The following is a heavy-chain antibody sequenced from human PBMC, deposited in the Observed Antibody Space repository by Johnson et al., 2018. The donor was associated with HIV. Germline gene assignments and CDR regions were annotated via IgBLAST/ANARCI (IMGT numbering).Heavy chain of an antibody. CDR3: ARGRSSSTTGSFDI. CDR2: ISYDGSNK. D-gene: IGHD6-13*01. Sequence: QVQLVESGGGVVQPGRSLRLSCAASGFTFSSYAMHWVRQAPGKGLEWVAVISYDGSNKYYADSVKGRFTISRDNSKNTRYLQMNSLRTEDTAVYYCARGRSSSTTGSFDIWGQGTMVTVSS. CDR1: GFTFSSYA. J-gene: IGHJ3*02. V-gene: IGHV3-30-3*01.